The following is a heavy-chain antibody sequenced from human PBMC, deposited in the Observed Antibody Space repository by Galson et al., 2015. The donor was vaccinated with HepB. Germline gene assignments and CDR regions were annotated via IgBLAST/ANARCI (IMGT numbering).Heavy chain of an antibody. V-gene: IGHV1-2*02. Sequence: SVKVSCKASGYTFTGYYMHWVRQAPGQGLEWMGWINPNSGDTVYAQKFQGRVTMTRDTSISTAYMELSRLRPDDTAIYYCATRSTFGVVISYWGQGTLVTVSS. J-gene: IGHJ4*02. CDR2: INPNSGDT. CDR1: GYTFTGYY. D-gene: IGHD3-3*01. CDR3: ATRSTFGVVISY.